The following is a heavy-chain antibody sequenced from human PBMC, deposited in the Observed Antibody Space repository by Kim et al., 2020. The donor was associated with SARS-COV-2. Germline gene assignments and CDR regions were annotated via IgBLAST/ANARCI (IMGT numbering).Heavy chain of an antibody. CDR3: ARGGVALNWYFDL. D-gene: IGHD2-15*01. Sequence: YADPWKGRFPGSRDNAKNSLYLQVNSLRAEDTAVYYCARGGVALNWYFDLWGRGTLVTVSS. V-gene: IGHV3-11*01. J-gene: IGHJ2*01.